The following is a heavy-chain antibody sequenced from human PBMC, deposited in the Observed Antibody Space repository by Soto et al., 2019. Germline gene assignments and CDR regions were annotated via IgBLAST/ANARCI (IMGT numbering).Heavy chain of an antibody. CDR1: GFTVSSNY. CDR2: IYSGGST. Sequence: EVQLVESGGGLVQPGGSLRLSCAASGFTVSSNYMSWVRQAPGKGLEWVSVIYSGGSTYYADSVKDRFTISRHNSKNTLYLQRNSLRAEDTAVYYCARVKSVRGYYFDYWGQGTLVTVSS. J-gene: IGHJ4*02. CDR3: ARVKSVRGYYFDY. V-gene: IGHV3-53*04. D-gene: IGHD3-10*01.